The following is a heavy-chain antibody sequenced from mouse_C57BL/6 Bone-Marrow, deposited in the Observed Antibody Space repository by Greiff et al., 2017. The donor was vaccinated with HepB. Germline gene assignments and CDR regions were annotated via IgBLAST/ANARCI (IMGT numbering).Heavy chain of an antibody. Sequence: VQLQQSGAELVRPGPSVKVSCKASGYAFTNYLIEWVKQRPGQGLEWIGVINPGSGGTNYNEKFKGKATLTADKSSSTAYMQLSSLTSEDSAVYFCARGLITTVVYFDYWGQGTTLTVSS. V-gene: IGHV1-54*01. J-gene: IGHJ2*01. CDR2: INPGSGGT. D-gene: IGHD1-1*01. CDR1: GYAFTNYL. CDR3: ARGLITTVVYFDY.